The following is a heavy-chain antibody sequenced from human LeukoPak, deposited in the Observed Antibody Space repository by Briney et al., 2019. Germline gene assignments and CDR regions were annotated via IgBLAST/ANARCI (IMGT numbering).Heavy chain of an antibody. CDR3: AKEFLSSGWYVGPKEYYFDY. D-gene: IGHD6-19*01. CDR2: ISSSSSYI. V-gene: IGHV3-21*04. Sequence: PGGSLRLSCAASGFTFSSYSMNWVRQAPGKGLEWVSSISSSSSYIYYADSVKGRFTISRDNAKNSLYLQMNSLRAEDTAVYYCAKEFLSSGWYVGPKEYYFDYWGQGTLVTVSS. CDR1: GFTFSSYS. J-gene: IGHJ4*02.